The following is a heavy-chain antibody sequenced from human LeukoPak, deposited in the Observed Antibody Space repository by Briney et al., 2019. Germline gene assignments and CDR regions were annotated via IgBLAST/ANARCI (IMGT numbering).Heavy chain of an antibody. CDR1: GFTFSSYS. J-gene: IGHJ5*02. V-gene: IGHV3-48*01. D-gene: IGHD3-10*01. CDR2: ISSSSTI. CDR3: ARGFKRGSTNWFDP. Sequence: GGSLRLSCAASGFTFSSYSMNWVRQAPGKGLEWVSYISSSSTIYYADSVKGRFTISRDNAKNSLYLQMNSLRAEDTAVYYCARGFKRGSTNWFDPWGQGTLVTVSS.